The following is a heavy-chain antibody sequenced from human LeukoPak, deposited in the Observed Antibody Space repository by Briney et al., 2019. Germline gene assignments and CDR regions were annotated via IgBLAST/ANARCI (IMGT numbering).Heavy chain of an antibody. CDR1: GFTFSSYS. CDR3: AKDKVVTANTPYFDMDV. J-gene: IGHJ6*02. Sequence: PGGSLSLSCAASGFTFSSYSMNWVRQPPGKGLEWVSSISSSRNQYYADTVKGGVPISRDNSETTLYLQMNSLSPDDTAVYYCAKDKVVTANTPYFDMDVWGQGTTVTVSS. D-gene: IGHD2-21*02. V-gene: IGHV3-21*01. CDR2: ISSSRNQ.